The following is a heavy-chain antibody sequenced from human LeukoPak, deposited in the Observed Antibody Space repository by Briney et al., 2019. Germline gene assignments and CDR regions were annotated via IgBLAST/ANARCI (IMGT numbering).Heavy chain of an antibody. CDR1: GYTFTGYY. CDR3: ARDGGNWSLGY. Sequence: ASVKVSCKAPGYTFTGYYMHWVRQAPGQGLEWMGWINANSGGTKYAQKFQGRVTMTSDTSISTAYMELSSLRSADTAVYYCARDGGNWSLGYWGQGTLVTVSS. D-gene: IGHD4-23*01. J-gene: IGHJ4*02. V-gene: IGHV1-2*02. CDR2: INANSGGT.